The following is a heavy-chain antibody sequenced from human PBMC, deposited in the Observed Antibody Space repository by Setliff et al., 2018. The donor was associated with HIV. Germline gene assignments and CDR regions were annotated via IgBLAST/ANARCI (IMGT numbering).Heavy chain of an antibody. CDR1: GYSFTNYW. J-gene: IGHJ3*01. CDR3: ANTYLDAFDL. D-gene: IGHD3-16*01. Sequence: GESLKISCKTSGYSFTNYWVGWVRQMPGNGLEWMGLIWPDDSDTMYSPSFEGQVTISVDKSANTAYLQWSSLKASDTAMYFCANTYLDAFDLWGQGTLVTVSS. V-gene: IGHV5-51*01. CDR2: IWPDDSDT.